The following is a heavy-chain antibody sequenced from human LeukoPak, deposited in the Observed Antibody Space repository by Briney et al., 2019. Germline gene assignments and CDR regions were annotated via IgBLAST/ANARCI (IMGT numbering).Heavy chain of an antibody. D-gene: IGHD1-26*01. CDR2: ILPVLGTP. J-gene: IGHJ4*02. CDR1: GGTFNYA. CDR3: ARGYSGNFFGFDL. V-gene: IGHV1-69*05. Sequence: SVKVSCKPSGGTFNYAISWVRQAPGQGPEWMGGILPVLGTPHYAQKFQGRLTVTTDEVAATAYMELSSLRSEDTAVYYCARGYSGNFFGFDLWGQGTLVTVSS.